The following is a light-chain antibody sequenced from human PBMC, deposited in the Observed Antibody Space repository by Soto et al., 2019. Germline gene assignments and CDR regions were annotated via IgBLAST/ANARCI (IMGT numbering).Light chain of an antibody. J-gene: IGLJ2*01. CDR3: SSYTSSSILVV. V-gene: IGLV2-14*01. CDR1: SSDVGGYNY. CDR2: DVS. Sequence: QSALTQPASVSGSPGQSITISCTGTSSDVGGYNYVSWYQQHPGKAPKLMIYDVSNWPSGVSNRFSGSKSGNTASLTISGLQAEDEADYYCSSYTSSSILVVFGGGTKLTVL.